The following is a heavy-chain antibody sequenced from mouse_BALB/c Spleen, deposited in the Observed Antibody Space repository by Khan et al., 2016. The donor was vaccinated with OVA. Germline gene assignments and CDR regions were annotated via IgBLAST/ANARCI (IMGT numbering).Heavy chain of an antibody. CDR3: ARDCWFTY. Sequence: EVQLQESGGDLVKPGGSLKLSCAASGFTFSNYAMSWVRQTPEKRLEWVASISSGGTTYFPDSVKGRFTISRDNGRNILYLQMSSLRSEDTAMYYCARDCWFTYWGQGTLVTVSA. CDR2: ISSGGTT. V-gene: IGHV5-6-5*01. CDR1: GFTFSNYA. J-gene: IGHJ3*01.